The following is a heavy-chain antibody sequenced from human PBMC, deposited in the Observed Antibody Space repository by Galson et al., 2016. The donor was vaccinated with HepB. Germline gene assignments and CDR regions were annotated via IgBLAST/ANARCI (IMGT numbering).Heavy chain of an antibody. J-gene: IGHJ4*02. D-gene: IGHD3-3*01. CDR1: GFTFSSYA. CDR2: ISYDGSNK. V-gene: IGHV3-30-3*01. CDR3: ARRDWSGYYYYFDY. Sequence: SLRLSCAASGFTFSSYAMHWVRQAPGKGLEWVAVISYDGSNKYYADSVKGQVTISADKSIYTAYLQWSRLKASDTAMYYCARRDWSGYYYYFDYWGQGTLVTVSS.